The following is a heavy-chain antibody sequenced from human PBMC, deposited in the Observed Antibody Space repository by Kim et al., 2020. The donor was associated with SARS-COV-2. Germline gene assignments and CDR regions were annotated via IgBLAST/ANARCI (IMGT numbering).Heavy chain of an antibody. CDR3: ARARPSGYRYGMDV. V-gene: IGHV1-46*04. Sequence: YAQKLQGRVTMTRDRSARTFYMELGSLRSGDTAIYYCARARPSGYRYGMDVWGQGTTVIVSS. D-gene: IGHD1-1*01. J-gene: IGHJ6*02.